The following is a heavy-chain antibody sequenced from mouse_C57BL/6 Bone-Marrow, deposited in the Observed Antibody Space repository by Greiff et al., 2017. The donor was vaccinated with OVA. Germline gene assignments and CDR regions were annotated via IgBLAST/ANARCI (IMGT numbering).Heavy chain of an antibody. CDR2: ISDGGSYT. J-gene: IGHJ3*01. Sequence: EVKLQESGGGLVKPGGSLKLSCAASGFTFSSYAMSWVRQTPEKRLEWVATISDGGSYTYYPDNVKGRFTISRDNAKNNLYLQMSHLKSEDTAMYYCARGGTGLAFAYWGQGTLVTVSA. D-gene: IGHD4-1*01. CDR1: GFTFSSYA. V-gene: IGHV5-4*03. CDR3: ARGGTGLAFAY.